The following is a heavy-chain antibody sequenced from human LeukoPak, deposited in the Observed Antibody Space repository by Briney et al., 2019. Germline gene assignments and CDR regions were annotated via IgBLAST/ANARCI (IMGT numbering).Heavy chain of an antibody. CDR2: ISSSGSTI. Sequence: GGSLRLSCAASGFTFSNYWMTWVRQAPGKGLEWVSYISSSGSTIYYADSVKGRFTISRDNAKNSLYLQMNSLRAEDTAVYYCARLGGYGDTYFDYWGQGTLVTVSS. CDR3: ARLGGYGDTYFDY. D-gene: IGHD4-17*01. V-gene: IGHV3-11*01. J-gene: IGHJ4*02. CDR1: GFTFSNYW.